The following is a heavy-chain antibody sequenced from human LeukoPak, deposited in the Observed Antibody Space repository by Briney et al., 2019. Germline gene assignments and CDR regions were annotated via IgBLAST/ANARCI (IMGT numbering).Heavy chain of an antibody. Sequence: GGSLRLSCAASGFTFSSYGMHWVRQAPGKGLEWVAVISYDGSNKYYADSVKGRFTISGDNSKNTLYLQMNSLRAEDTAVYYCAKDSSSGYWGQGTLVTVSS. CDR1: GFTFSSYG. D-gene: IGHD6-6*01. V-gene: IGHV3-30*18. CDR2: ISYDGSNK. J-gene: IGHJ4*02. CDR3: AKDSSSGY.